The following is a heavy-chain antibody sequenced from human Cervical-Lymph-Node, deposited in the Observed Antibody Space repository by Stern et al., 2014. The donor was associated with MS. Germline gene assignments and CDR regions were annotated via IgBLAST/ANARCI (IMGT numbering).Heavy chain of an antibody. Sequence: EVQLVESGGGLVQPGGSLRLSCAASGFTFSSYAMSWVRQAPGKGLEWFSAISGSGTSTYYADSVKGRFTISRDNSKNTLYLQMNSMRAEDTAVYYCANNIVATQDFDYWGQGTLVTVSS. D-gene: IGHD5-12*01. V-gene: IGHV3-23*04. CDR3: ANNIVATQDFDY. CDR1: GFTFSSYA. J-gene: IGHJ4*02. CDR2: ISGSGTST.